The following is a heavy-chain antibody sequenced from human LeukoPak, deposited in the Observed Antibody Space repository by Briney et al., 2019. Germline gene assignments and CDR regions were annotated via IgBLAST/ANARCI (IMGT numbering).Heavy chain of an antibody. Sequence: GGSLRLSCAASGFTFDDYAMHWVRQAPGKGLELVSGISWNSGSIGYADSVKGRFTISRDNAKNSLYLQMNSLRAEDTALYYCAKDLNYYYDSSGYFDYWGQGTLVTVSS. V-gene: IGHV3-9*01. CDR2: ISWNSGSI. CDR1: GFTFDDYA. CDR3: AKDLNYYYDSSGYFDY. J-gene: IGHJ4*02. D-gene: IGHD3-22*01.